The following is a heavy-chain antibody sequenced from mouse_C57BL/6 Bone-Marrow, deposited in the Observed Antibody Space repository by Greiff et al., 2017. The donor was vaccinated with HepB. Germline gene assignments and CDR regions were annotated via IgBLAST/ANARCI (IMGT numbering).Heavy chain of an antibody. CDR3: ARSGCSNFAWFAY. CDR1: GYAFTNYL. CDR2: INPGSGGT. Sequence: QVQLQQSGAELVRPGTSVKVSCKASGYAFTNYLIEWVKQRPGQGLEWIGVINPGSGGTNYNEKFKGKATLTADKSSSTAYMQLSSLTSEDSAVYFCARSGCSNFAWFAYWGQGTLVTVSA. V-gene: IGHV1-54*01. D-gene: IGHD2-5*01. J-gene: IGHJ3*01.